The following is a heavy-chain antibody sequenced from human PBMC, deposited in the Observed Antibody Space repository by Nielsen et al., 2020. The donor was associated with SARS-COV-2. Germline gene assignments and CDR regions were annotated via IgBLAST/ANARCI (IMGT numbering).Heavy chain of an antibody. CDR1: GFTFSSYA. CDR3: AKTRRGYTDTYYFDY. J-gene: IGHJ4*02. Sequence: GESLKISCAASGFTFSSYAMHWVRQAPGKGLEWVAVISYDGSNKYYADSVKGRFTISRDNAKNSLYLQMNSLRAEDTALYYCAKTRRGYTDTYYFDYWGQGTLVTVSS. CDR2: ISYDGSNK. D-gene: IGHD5-24*01. V-gene: IGHV3-30-3*02.